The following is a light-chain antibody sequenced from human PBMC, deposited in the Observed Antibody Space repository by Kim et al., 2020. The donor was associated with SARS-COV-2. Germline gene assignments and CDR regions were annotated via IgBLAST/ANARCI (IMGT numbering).Light chain of an antibody. CDR1: QSISSW. J-gene: IGKJ1*01. V-gene: IGKV1-5*03. CDR2: KAS. CDR3: QQYKSYPWT. Sequence: AAGGDRVTITCRASQSISSWVAWYQQKPGKAPKVLIYKASSLESGVPSRFSGSGSGTEFTLTISSLQPDDFTTYYCQQYKSYPWTFGQGTKVDIK.